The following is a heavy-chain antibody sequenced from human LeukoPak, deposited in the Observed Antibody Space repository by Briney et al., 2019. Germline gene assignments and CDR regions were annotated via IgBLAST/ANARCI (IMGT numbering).Heavy chain of an antibody. J-gene: IGHJ5*01. CDR2: INPDSGDT. D-gene: IGHD1-26*01. Sequence: GASVKVSCKASGYTFSAYPIHWVRQAPGQGLEWMGWINPDSGDTNYAQKFQGWVTMTRDTSISTAYMEVRRLRSDDTAVYYCARGSGSYWWFDSWGQGTLVTVSS. V-gene: IGHV1-2*04. CDR1: GYTFSAYP. CDR3: ARGSGSYWWFDS.